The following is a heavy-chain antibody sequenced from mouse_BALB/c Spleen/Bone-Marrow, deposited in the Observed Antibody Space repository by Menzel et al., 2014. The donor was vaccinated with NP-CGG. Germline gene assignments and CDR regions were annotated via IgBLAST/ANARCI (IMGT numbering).Heavy chain of an antibody. CDR1: GYTFTSYW. J-gene: IGHJ1*01. D-gene: IGHD2-3*01. CDR3: ARWLLQYFDV. CDR2: IIPSNGRT. V-gene: IGHV1S81*02. Sequence: SGAELVKPGASVKLSCKASGYTFTSYWMHWVKQRPGQGLEWIGEIIPSNGRTNYNEKFKSKATLTVDKSPNTAYMQLSSLTSEDSAVYYCARWLLQYFDVWGAGTTVTVSS.